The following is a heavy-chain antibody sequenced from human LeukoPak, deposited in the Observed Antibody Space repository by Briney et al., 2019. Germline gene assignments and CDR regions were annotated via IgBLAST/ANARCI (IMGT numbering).Heavy chain of an antibody. Sequence: SETLSLACTVSGGSISSSSYYWGWIRQPPGKGLEWIGSIYYSGSTYYNPSLKSRVTISVDTSKNQFSLKLSSVTAADTAVYYCATGSYGSNLGVPYYFDYWGQGTLVTVSS. CDR3: ATGSYGSNLGVPYYFDY. CDR1: GGSISSSSYY. J-gene: IGHJ4*02. V-gene: IGHV4-39*07. D-gene: IGHD5-18*01. CDR2: IYYSGST.